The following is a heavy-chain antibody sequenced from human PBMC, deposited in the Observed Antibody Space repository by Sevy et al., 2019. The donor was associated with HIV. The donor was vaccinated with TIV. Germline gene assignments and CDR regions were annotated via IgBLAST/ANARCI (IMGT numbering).Heavy chain of an antibody. CDR1: GFIFSKAW. CDR3: TSMTTVEGIFDF. Sequence: GGSLRLSCAASGFIFSKAWMSWVRQAPGKGLEWVGRIRSNTDGGSRDYAAPVKGRFTISRDDSKNTLYLQMNSLKTEDTAVYYCTSMTTVEGIFDFWGQGTLVTVSS. D-gene: IGHD4-17*01. V-gene: IGHV3-15*01. J-gene: IGHJ4*02. CDR2: IRSNTDGGSR.